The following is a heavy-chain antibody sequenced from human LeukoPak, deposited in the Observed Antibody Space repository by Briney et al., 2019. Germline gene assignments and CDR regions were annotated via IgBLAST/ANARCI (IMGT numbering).Heavy chain of an antibody. CDR3: ARDRPYYDSSGYYLGWFDP. Sequence: GGSLRLSCAASGFTLSSYGMPWVRQAPGKGLEWVAVIWYDGSNKYYADSVKGRFTISRDNSKNTLYLQMKSLRAEDTAVYYCARDRPYYDSSGYYLGWFDPWGQGTLVTVSS. J-gene: IGHJ5*02. D-gene: IGHD3-22*01. CDR1: GFTLSSYG. V-gene: IGHV3-33*01. CDR2: IWYDGSNK.